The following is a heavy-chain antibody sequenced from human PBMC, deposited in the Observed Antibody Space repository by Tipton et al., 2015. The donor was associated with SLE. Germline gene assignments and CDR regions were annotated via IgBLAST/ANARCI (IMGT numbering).Heavy chain of an antibody. V-gene: IGHV3-23*01. D-gene: IGHD5-18*01. CDR2: ISGSGGST. CDR3: ARDLSSYGKGYFQH. CDR1: GFTFSSYA. Sequence: SLRLSCAASGFTFSSYAMSWVRQAPGKGLEWVSAISGSGGSTYYADSVKGRFTISRDNAKNSLYLQMNSLRAEDTAVYYCARDLSSYGKGYFQHWGQGTLVTVSS. J-gene: IGHJ1*01.